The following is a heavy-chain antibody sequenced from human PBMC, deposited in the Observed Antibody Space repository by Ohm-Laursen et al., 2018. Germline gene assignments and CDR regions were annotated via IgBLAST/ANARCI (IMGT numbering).Heavy chain of an antibody. CDR3: AKDLGGGPNPAYYFDY. D-gene: IGHD1-26*01. Sequence: SLRLSCSASGFTFSSYGMHWVRQAPGKGLEWAAVISYDGSNKYYADSVKGRFTISRDNSKNTLYLQMNSLRAEDTAVYYCAKDLGGGPNPAYYFDYWGQGTLVTVSS. CDR1: GFTFSSYG. J-gene: IGHJ4*02. V-gene: IGHV3-30*18. CDR2: ISYDGSNK.